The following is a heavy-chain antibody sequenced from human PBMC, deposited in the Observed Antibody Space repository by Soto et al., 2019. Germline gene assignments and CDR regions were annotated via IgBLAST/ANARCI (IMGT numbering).Heavy chain of an antibody. J-gene: IGHJ5*02. D-gene: IGHD6-13*01. V-gene: IGHV1-69*01. CDR3: ARAAIHGSSWYFWFDP. CDR1: GGTFSSHV. CDR2: IIPLFGTR. Sequence: QGQLLQSWSEVKMPLSSLMVSCKTSGGTFSSHVINWVRRAPGRGPEWMGGIIPLFGTRNYSQKFKGRVTISADESTSTAYMELSSLTSEDAAVYYCARAAIHGSSWYFWFDPWGQGTLVTVSS.